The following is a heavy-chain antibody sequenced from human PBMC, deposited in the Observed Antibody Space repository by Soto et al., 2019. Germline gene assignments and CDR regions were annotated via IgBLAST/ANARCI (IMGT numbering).Heavy chain of an antibody. V-gene: IGHV1-69*06. D-gene: IGHD4-17*01. CDR1: GGTFSSYA. CDR3: ARDRADYAYYFAY. J-gene: IGHJ4*02. Sequence: QVQLVQSGAEVKKPGSSVKVSCKASGGTFSSYAISWVRQAPGQGLEWMGGIIPIFGPANYAQKFQVRVTITAYKSTSTAYMELSSLRSEDPAVYYCARDRADYAYYFAYWGRGTLVTVSS. CDR2: IIPIFGPA.